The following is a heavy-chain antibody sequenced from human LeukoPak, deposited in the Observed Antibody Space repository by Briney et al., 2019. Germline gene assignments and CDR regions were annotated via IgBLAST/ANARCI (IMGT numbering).Heavy chain of an antibody. CDR2: IDQDGSVK. D-gene: IGHD2-15*01. J-gene: IGHJ4*02. CDR1: GFTFSNYW. V-gene: IGHV3-7*04. CDR3: ARDLSCLAPSFDN. Sequence: GGSLRLSCAASGFTFSNYWTSWVRQAPGKGLEWVANIDQDGSVKYYVDSVKGRFTISRDNAKNSLYLQMNSLRAEDTAVYYCARDLSCLAPSFDNWGQGTLVTVSS.